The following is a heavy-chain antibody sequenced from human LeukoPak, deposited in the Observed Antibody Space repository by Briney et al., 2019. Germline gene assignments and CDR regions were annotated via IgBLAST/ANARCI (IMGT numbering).Heavy chain of an antibody. CDR3: ARAPDRLIFDY. J-gene: IGHJ4*02. Sequence: WGSLGLSCAASGFTVSSNYMSWVRQAPGKGLEWVSVIYSGGSTYYADDVKGRFTISRHNSKNTVYLQMNSLRAEDTAVYCCARAPDRLIFDYWGKGTMVTSSS. D-gene: IGHD6-19*01. CDR1: GFTVSSNY. CDR2: IYSGGST. V-gene: IGHV3-53*04.